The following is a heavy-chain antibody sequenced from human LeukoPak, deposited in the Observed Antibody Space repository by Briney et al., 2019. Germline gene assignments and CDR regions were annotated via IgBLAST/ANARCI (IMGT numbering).Heavy chain of an antibody. CDR2: IYSGGST. D-gene: IGHD2-15*01. CDR1: GFTVSSNH. V-gene: IGHV3-53*01. CDR3: ATGGLYCSGGSCTRSYYYYGMDV. Sequence: GGSLRLSCAASGFTVSSNHMSWVRQAPGKGLEWVSVIYSGGSTYYTDSVRGRFTISRDNFKNTLYLQMNSLRAEDTAVYYCATGGLYCSGGSCTRSYYYYGMDVWGQGTTVTVSS. J-gene: IGHJ6*02.